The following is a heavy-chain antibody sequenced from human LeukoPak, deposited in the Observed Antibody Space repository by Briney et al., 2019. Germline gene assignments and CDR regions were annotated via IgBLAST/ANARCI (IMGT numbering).Heavy chain of an antibody. D-gene: IGHD5-24*01. CDR2: IYHSGST. V-gene: IGHV4-39*07. CDR3: SRLESLNFDY. CDR1: GGSISSSSYY. Sequence: PSETPCLTCTVSGGSISSSSYYWGSIRQPPGKGLEWIGRIYHSGSTHYNPSLKSRVTISVDTSKNQFSLNLSSVTAADTAVYYCSRLESLNFDYWGQRTLVTVSS. J-gene: IGHJ4*02.